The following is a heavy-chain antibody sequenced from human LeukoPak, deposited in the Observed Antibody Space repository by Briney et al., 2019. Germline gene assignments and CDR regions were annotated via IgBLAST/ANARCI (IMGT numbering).Heavy chain of an antibody. D-gene: IGHD5-12*01. CDR3: ATNGGGDSGYGNFDY. CDR2: ISSTSSTI. J-gene: IGHJ4*02. V-gene: IGHV3-48*01. Sequence: GGSLRLSCAASGFTFSIYGMNWVRQAPGKGLEWVSYISSTSSTIYYADSVKGRFTISRDNAKNSLYLQMNRLRAEDTALYYCATNGGGDSGYGNFDYWGQGTLVTVSS. CDR1: GFTFSIYG.